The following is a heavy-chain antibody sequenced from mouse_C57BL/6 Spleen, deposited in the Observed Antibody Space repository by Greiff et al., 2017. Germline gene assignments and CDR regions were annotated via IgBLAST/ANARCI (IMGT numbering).Heavy chain of an antibody. D-gene: IGHD2-3*01. J-gene: IGHJ2*01. CDR2: IHPNSGST. V-gene: IGHV1-64*01. CDR1: GYTFTSYW. CDR3: AREGEGYSYYIDY. Sequence: QVQLQQPGAELVKPGASVKLSCKASGYTFTSYWMHWVKQRPGQGLEWIGMIHPNSGSTNYNEKFKSKATLTVDKSSSTAYMQLSSLTSEDSAVYYCAREGEGYSYYIDYWGQGTTLTVSS.